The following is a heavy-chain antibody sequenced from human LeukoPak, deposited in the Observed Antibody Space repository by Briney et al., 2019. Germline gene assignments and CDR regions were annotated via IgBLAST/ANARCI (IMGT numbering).Heavy chain of an antibody. CDR3: ARDFRDSHGTAKIRPHTSDFWSGSPAIGAFDI. CDR2: INHSGST. Sequence: SSETLSLTCAVYGGSFSGYYWSWIRQPPGKGLEWLGEINHSGSTNYNPSLKSRVTISVDTSKNQFSLKLSSVTAADTAVYYCARDFRDSHGTAKIRPHTSDFWSGSPAIGAFDIWGQGTMVTVSS. V-gene: IGHV4-34*01. D-gene: IGHD3-3*01. J-gene: IGHJ3*02. CDR1: GGSFSGYY.